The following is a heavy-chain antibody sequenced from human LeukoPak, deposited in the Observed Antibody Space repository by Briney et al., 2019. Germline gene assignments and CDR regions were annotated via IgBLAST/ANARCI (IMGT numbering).Heavy chain of an antibody. D-gene: IGHD1-26*01. CDR2: LYSDDSA. Sequence: GGSLRLSCVASGFSISSGYMTWARQAPGKSLEWVSLLYSDDSAYYPDSVKGRFTISRDNSKSTLHLQMDTLRTEDTAMYYCARDPWQGSTTLHWGQGIMVTVSS. J-gene: IGHJ4*02. V-gene: IGHV3-66*02. CDR3: ARDPWQGSTTLH. CDR1: GFSISSGY.